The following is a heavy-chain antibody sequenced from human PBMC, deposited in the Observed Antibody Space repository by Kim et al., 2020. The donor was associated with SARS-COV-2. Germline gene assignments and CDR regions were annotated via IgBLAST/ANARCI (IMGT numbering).Heavy chain of an antibody. Sequence: GESLKISCKGSGYSFTSYWIGWVRQMPGKGLEWMGIIYPGDSDTRYSPSFQGQVTISADKSISTAYLQWSSLKASDTAMYYCARRGGNSAYYYYGMDVWGQGTTVTVSS. D-gene: IGHD4-4*01. J-gene: IGHJ6*02. CDR2: IYPGDSDT. CDR1: GYSFTSYW. V-gene: IGHV5-51*01. CDR3: ARRGGNSAYYYYGMDV.